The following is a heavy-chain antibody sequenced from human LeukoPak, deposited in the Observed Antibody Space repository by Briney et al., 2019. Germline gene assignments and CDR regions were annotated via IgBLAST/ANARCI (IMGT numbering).Heavy chain of an antibody. J-gene: IGHJ4*02. D-gene: IGHD4/OR15-4a*01. CDR3: ARRAGAYSHPYDY. CDR1: GFTFSSYA. V-gene: IGHV3-23*01. CDR2: ITGGDTT. Sequence: GSLTLSCAASGFTFSSYAMSWVRQAPGKGLEWVSAITGGDTTYYADSVKGRFTISRDNSKNTLYLQMNSLRAEDTAVYYCARRAGAYSHPYDYWGQGTLVTVSS.